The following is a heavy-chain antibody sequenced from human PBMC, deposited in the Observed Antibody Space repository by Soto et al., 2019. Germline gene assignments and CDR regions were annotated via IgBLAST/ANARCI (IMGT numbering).Heavy chain of an antibody. CDR3: AKDLEGSGSYYNYFDY. V-gene: IGHV3-30*18. J-gene: IGHJ4*02. D-gene: IGHD3-10*01. CDR1: GFTFSSYG. Sequence: GGSLRLSCAASGFTFSSYGMHWVRQAPGKGLEWVAVISYDGSNKYYADSVKGRFTISRDNSKNTLYLQMNSLRAEDTAVYYCAKDLEGSGSYYNYFDYWGQGTLVTVSS. CDR2: ISYDGSNK.